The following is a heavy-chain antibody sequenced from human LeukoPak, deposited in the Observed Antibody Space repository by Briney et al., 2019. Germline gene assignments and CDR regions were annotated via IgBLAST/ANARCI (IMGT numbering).Heavy chain of an antibody. CDR3: ARDGYSYGYYFDY. J-gene: IGHJ4*02. V-gene: IGHV3-7*01. CDR1: GFTFSSYW. CDR2: IKQDGSGK. D-gene: IGHD5-18*01. Sequence: GGSLRLSCAASGFTFSSYWMSWVRQAPGKGLEWVANIKQDGSGKYYVDSVKGRFTISRDNAKNSLYLQMNSLRAEDTAVYYCARDGYSYGYYFDYWGQGTLVTVSS.